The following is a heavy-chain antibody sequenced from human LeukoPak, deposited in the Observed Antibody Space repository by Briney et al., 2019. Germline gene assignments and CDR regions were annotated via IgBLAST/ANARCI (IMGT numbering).Heavy chain of an antibody. V-gene: IGHV3-74*01. CDR1: GNYW. CDR2: INSDGSWT. J-gene: IGHJ4*02. CDR3: AKRPKLWLYYFDY. D-gene: IGHD5-18*01. Sequence: GGSLRLSCAASGNYWMHWVRQAPGKGLVWVSHINSDGSWTSYADSVKGRFTISKDNAKNTVYLRMNSLRAEDTAVYYCAKRPKLWLYYFDYWGQGTLVTVSS.